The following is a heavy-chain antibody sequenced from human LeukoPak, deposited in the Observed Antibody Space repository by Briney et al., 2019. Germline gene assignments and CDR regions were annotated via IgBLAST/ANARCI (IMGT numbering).Heavy chain of an antibody. CDR2: ISYIGTT. D-gene: IGHD4-17*01. Sequence: SETLSLTCTVSGASISSYHWSWIRQSPGKGLEWIGYISYIGTTSYNPSLESRASMSVDTSKNQFSLRLGSMTAADTALYYCARHPDLGDHDGAFHTWGQGTLVTVSS. CDR1: GASISSYH. CDR3: ARHPDLGDHDGAFHT. J-gene: IGHJ3*02. V-gene: IGHV4-59*08.